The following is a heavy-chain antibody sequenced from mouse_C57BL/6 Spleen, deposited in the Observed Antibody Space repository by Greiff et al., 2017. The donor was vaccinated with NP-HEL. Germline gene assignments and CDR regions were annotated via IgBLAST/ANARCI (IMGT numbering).Heavy chain of an antibody. D-gene: IGHD2-5*01. CDR2: IWRGGST. CDR1: GFSLTSYG. J-gene: IGHJ1*03. Sequence: VHLVESGPGLVQPSQSLSITCTVSGFSLTSYGVHWVRQSPGKGLEWLGVIWRGGSTDYNAAFMSRLSITKDNSKSQVFFKMNSLQADDTAIYYCAKSGYSNYSYWYFDVWGTGTTVTVSS. CDR3: AKSGYSNYSYWYFDV. V-gene: IGHV2-5*01.